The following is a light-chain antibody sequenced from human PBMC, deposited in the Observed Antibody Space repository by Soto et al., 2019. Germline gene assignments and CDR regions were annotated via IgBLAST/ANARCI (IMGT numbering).Light chain of an antibody. CDR1: QSVSSSY. Sequence: EIVLTQPPGTLSLSPGERATLACRASQSVSSSYLAWYQQKPGQAPRLLIYGASSRATDIPDRFSGSGSGTDFTLTITRLEPEDFAVYYCQQYGSSPRRFGRGTKVEI. J-gene: IGKJ1*01. CDR3: QQYGSSPRR. CDR2: GAS. V-gene: IGKV3-20*01.